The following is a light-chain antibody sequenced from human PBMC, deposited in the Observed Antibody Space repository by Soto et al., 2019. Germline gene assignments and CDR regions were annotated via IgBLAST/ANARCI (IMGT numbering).Light chain of an antibody. J-gene: IGKJ2*01. CDR3: QQRSNWPPLYT. CDR1: QSVSSY. CDR2: DAS. Sequence: PGERATLSCRASQSVSSYLAWYQQKPGQAPRLLIYDASNRATGIPARFSGSGSGTDFTLTISSLEPEDFAVYYCQQRSNWPPLYTFGQGTKLEIK. V-gene: IGKV3-11*01.